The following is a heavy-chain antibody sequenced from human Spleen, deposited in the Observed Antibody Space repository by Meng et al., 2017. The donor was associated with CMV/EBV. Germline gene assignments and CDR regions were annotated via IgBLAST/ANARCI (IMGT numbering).Heavy chain of an antibody. V-gene: IGHV3-23*01. Sequence: ETLSITCTVSGGSISSYYWGWVRQAPGEGLEWVSAISGSGGSTYYADSVQGRFTISRDNSKNTLYLQMNNLRAEDTAVYYCAKDLFDTAMVTYYYYYGMDVWGQGTTVTVSS. CDR1: GGSISSYY. CDR3: AKDLFDTAMVTYYYYYGMDV. J-gene: IGHJ6*02. D-gene: IGHD5-18*01. CDR2: ISGSGGST.